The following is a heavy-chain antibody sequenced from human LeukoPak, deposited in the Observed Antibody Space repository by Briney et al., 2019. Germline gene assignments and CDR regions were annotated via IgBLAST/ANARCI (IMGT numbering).Heavy chain of an antibody. J-gene: IGHJ4*02. D-gene: IGHD3-10*01. V-gene: IGHV4-59*01. CDR2: IYYSGST. CDR3: ARDSIAGTFDY. CDR1: GDSISSYY. Sequence: SETLSLTCTVSGDSISSYYCSWIRQPPGKGLEWIGYIYYSGSTSYNPSLKSRVTISLDTSNNQFSLKLRSVTAADTAVYYCARDSIAGTFDYWGQGTLVTVSS.